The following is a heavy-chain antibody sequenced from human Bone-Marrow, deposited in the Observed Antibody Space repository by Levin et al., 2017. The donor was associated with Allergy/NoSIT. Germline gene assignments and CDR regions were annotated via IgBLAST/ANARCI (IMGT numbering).Heavy chain of an antibody. CDR1: GFSLSTTGMG. V-gene: IGHV2-5*02. CDR2: IYWDDDK. Sequence: SGPTLVKPTQTLTLTCTFSGFSLSTTGMGVGWIRQTPGKALEWLALIYWDDDKRFSPSLQSRLTVTKDTSKNEVVLTMANMDPDDTGTYFCAHRRSFQNGDNRVFDYWGQGILVTVSS. D-gene: IGHD4/OR15-4a*01. CDR3: AHRRSFQNGDNRVFDY. J-gene: IGHJ4*02.